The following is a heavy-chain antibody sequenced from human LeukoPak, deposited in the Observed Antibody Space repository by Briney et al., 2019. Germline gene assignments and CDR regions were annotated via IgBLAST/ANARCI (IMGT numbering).Heavy chain of an antibody. Sequence: PSETLSLTCTVSGGSISSSSYYWGWIRQPPGKGLEWIGSIYYSESTYYNPSLKSRVTISVDTSKNQFSLKLSSVTAADTAVYYCAREFIVVVPAVGSGSYSLFDYWGQGTLVTVSS. J-gene: IGHJ4*02. CDR2: IYYSEST. V-gene: IGHV4-39*02. CDR3: AREFIVVVPAVGSGSYSLFDY. CDR1: GGSISSSSYY. D-gene: IGHD2-2*01.